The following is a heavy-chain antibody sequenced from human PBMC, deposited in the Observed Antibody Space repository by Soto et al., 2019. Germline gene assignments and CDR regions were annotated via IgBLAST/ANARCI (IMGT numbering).Heavy chain of an antibody. D-gene: IGHD3-10*01. CDR3: ANPPGGGGY. V-gene: IGHV3-53*01. CDR2: IYSGGYT. Sequence: EVQLVESGGGLIQPGGSLRLSCAVSGFTVSNNYMSWVRQAPGKGLEGVSVIYSGGYTAYGDSVKGRFTISGDNSKNTLYLKRNCLGADDPPVYYWANPPGGGGYWGQGTLVTVSS. CDR1: GFTVSNNY. J-gene: IGHJ4*02.